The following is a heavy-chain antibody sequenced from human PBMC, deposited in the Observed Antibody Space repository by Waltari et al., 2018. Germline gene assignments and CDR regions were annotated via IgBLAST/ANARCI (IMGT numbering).Heavy chain of an antibody. CDR3: AGGLRTGQWSGDYFQYIYHGSDV. V-gene: IGHV4-34*02. D-gene: IGHD4-17*01. CDR1: GGPFNVYF. Sequence: QVQLQQRGAGLLGPSTTLSLPCVVSGGPFNVYFWSWFRPTPGKGLEWIGDISHSGSTDYNSSLKSRVTLSVDVSKNQFSLKVRSVTAADTAVYYCAGGLRTGQWSGDYFQYIYHGSDVWGQGTTVTVSS. CDR2: ISHSGST. J-gene: IGHJ6*02.